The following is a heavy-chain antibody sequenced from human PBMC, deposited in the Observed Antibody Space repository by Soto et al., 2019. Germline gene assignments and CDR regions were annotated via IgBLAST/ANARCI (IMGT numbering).Heavy chain of an antibody. D-gene: IGHD3-22*01. CDR3: ARDRSDSSGYYAY. Sequence: ASVKVSCKASGYTFTGYYMHWVRQAPGQGLEWMGWINPNSGGTNYAQKFQGWVTMTRDTSISTAYMELSRLRSDDTAVYYCARDRSDSSGYYAYWGQGTLVTVS. CDR1: GYTFTGYY. V-gene: IGHV1-2*04. J-gene: IGHJ4*02. CDR2: INPNSGGT.